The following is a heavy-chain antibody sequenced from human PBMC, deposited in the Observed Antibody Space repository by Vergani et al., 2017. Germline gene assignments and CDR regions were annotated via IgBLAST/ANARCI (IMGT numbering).Heavy chain of an antibody. CDR1: GGSISSYY. CDR2: IYTSGST. J-gene: IGHJ4*02. CDR3: ARDYCSSTSCFLDY. Sequence: QVQLQESGPGLVKPSETLSLTCTVSGGSISSYYWSWIRQPAGKGLEWIGRIYTSGSTNYNPSLKSRVTMSVDTSKNQFSLNLSSVTAADTAVYYCARDYCSSTSCFLDYWGQGTLVTVSS. V-gene: IGHV4-4*07. D-gene: IGHD2-2*01.